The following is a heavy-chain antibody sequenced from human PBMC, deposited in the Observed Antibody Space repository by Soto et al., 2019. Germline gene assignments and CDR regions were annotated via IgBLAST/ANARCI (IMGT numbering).Heavy chain of an antibody. J-gene: IGHJ5*02. CDR2: ISAYNGDT. D-gene: IGHD6-6*01. CDR3: ARDQEYSTSGLYWFDL. V-gene: IGHV1-18*04. Sequence: ASVKVSFKASGYTCTSFGITWLRQAPGQDLEWMGWISAYNGDTNYSPRLQGRITMTTDTSTSTVYMELKSLKSDDTAVYYCARDQEYSTSGLYWFDLWGQGTLVTVSS. CDR1: GYTCTSFG.